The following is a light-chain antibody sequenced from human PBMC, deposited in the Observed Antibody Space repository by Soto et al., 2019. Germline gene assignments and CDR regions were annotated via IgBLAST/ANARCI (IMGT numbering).Light chain of an antibody. Sequence: DIVMTQSPDSLAVSLGERATINCKSSQSVLYSSNNRNYLAWYQQRLGQPPKLIFYWASTRESGVPDRFSGSGSGTDFTLTITSLQPEDFATYYCQQTSSAPFTFGPGTKVDIK. J-gene: IGKJ3*01. CDR3: QQTSSAPFT. CDR1: QSVLYSSNNRNY. CDR2: WAS. V-gene: IGKV4-1*01.